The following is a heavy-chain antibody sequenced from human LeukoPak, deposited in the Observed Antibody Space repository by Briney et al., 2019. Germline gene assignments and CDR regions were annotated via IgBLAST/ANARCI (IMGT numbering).Heavy chain of an antibody. V-gene: IGHV3-23*01. D-gene: IGHD2-2*01. Sequence: GGSLRLSCAASGFTFSSYAMSWVRQAPGKGLEWGSAISGSGGSTYYADSVKGRFTISRDNSKNTLYLQMNSLRAEDTAVYYCAKDPRAQYCSSTSCSHYDYWGQGTLVTVSS. J-gene: IGHJ4*02. CDR2: ISGSGGST. CDR1: GFTFSSYA. CDR3: AKDPRAQYCSSTSCSHYDY.